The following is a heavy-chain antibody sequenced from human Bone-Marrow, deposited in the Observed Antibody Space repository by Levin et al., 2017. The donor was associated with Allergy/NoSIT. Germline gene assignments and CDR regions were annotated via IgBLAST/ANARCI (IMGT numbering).Heavy chain of an antibody. CDR3: ARLGDNTTWYAFDY. Sequence: GESLKISCQGSGYRFTNHWIAWVRQMSGKGLEWMGIIRPDDSDTRYSPSFQGQVTISLDKSTTTAYLHWNRLKASDTAMYYCARLGDNTTWYAFDYWGQGTLLTVAS. CDR2: IRPDDSDT. J-gene: IGHJ4*02. CDR1: GYRFTNHW. V-gene: IGHV5-51*01. D-gene: IGHD2-2*01.